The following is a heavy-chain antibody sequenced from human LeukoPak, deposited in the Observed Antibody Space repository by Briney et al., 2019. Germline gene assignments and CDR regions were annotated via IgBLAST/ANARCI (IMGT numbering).Heavy chain of an antibody. CDR2: INHSGST. D-gene: IGHD2-21*02. J-gene: IGHJ4*02. Sequence: KSSETLSLTCAVYGXSFSGYYWSWIRQPPGKGPEWIGEINHSGSTNYNPSLKSRVTISVDTSKNQFSLKLSSVTAADTAVYYCASNPLTYCGGDCSTLTDYWGQGTLVTVSS. CDR1: GXSFSGYY. CDR3: ASNPLTYCGGDCSTLTDY. V-gene: IGHV4-34*01.